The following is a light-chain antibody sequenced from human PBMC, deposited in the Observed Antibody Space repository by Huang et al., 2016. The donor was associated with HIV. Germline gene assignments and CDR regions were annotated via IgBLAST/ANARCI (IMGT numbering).Light chain of an antibody. CDR2: GAS. J-gene: IGKJ1*01. CDR1: QSVTRSS. Sequence: EIALTQSPGTLSLSPGERATISCRASQSVTRSSFAWDQQPPGQPPRLLIYGASSRATCIPDRFSGSGSGTDFTLTISGLEPEDFAVYYCQQYDTSPWTFGQGTKVEIK. CDR3: QQYDTSPWT. V-gene: IGKV3-20*01.